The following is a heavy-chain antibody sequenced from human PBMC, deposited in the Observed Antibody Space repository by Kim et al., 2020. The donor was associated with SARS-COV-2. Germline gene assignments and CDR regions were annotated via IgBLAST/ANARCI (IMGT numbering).Heavy chain of an antibody. J-gene: IGHJ1*01. D-gene: IGHD3-3*01. CDR3: ARGPSYDFWSGYYRGAEYFQH. CDR1: GGSFSGYY. Sequence: SETLSLTCAVYGGSFSGYYWSWIRQPPGKGLEWIGVINHSGSTNYNPSLKSRVTISVDTSKNQFSLKLSSVTAADTAVYYCARGPSYDFWSGYYRGAEYFQHWGQGTLVTVSS. V-gene: IGHV4-34*01. CDR2: INHSGST.